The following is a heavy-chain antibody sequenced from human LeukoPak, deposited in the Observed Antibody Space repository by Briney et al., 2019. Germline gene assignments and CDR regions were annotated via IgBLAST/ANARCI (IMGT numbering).Heavy chain of an antibody. CDR2: ISINGDKT. Sequence: GGSLRLSCSVSGFTFSSHAMHWVRQAPGKGLEYVSSISINGDKTYYAESVKGRFTISRDNSKNTLYLQLSSLRVEDTAVYYCIKDRIGTWSFDHWGQGTLLTVSS. D-gene: IGHD1-26*01. CDR3: IKDRIGTWSFDH. CDR1: GFTFSSHA. V-gene: IGHV3-64D*06. J-gene: IGHJ4*02.